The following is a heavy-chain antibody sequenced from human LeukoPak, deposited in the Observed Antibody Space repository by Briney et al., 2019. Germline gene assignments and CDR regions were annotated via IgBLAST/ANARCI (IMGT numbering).Heavy chain of an antibody. D-gene: IGHD4-23*01. CDR3: ARPQSGNSFDY. CDR1: GGSISSGGYY. CDR2: IYYSGST. J-gene: IGHJ4*02. Sequence: PSETLSLTCTVSGGSISSGGYYWSWIRQHPGKGLEWIGYIYYSGSTNYNPSLKSRVTISVDTSKNQFSLKLSSVTAADTAVYYCARPQSGNSFDYWGQGTLVTVSS. V-gene: IGHV4-31*03.